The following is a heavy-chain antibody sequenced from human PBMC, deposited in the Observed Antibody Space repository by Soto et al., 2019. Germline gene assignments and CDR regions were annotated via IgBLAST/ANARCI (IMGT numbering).Heavy chain of an antibody. V-gene: IGHV2-5*01. CDR1: GFSLSTGGVG. Sequence: SGPTLVNPTQTLTLTCTFSGFSLSTGGVGVGWIRQPPGKALEWLALIYWNDDKRYSPSLKSRLTITKDTSKNQVVLTMTNMDPVDTATYYCAHTHLGITIFGVVIPRGESWFDPWGQGTLVTVSS. J-gene: IGHJ5*02. D-gene: IGHD3-3*01. CDR3: AHTHLGITIFGVVIPRGESWFDP. CDR2: IYWNDDK.